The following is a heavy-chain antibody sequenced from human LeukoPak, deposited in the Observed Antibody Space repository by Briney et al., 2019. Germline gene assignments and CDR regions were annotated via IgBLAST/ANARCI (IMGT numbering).Heavy chain of an antibody. CDR2: ISTRSTYT. CDR1: KFTFYDYV. V-gene: IGHV3-23*01. CDR3: APWIVGGSWADY. D-gene: IGHD1-26*01. Sequence: GGSLRLSCAASKFTFYDYVMTWVRQAPGEGLEGVSAISTRSTYTYYADSVGGRFTISRDDSKNTLYLQMNRLRVDDTARYYCAPWIVGGSWADYWGQGALVTVSS. J-gene: IGHJ4*02.